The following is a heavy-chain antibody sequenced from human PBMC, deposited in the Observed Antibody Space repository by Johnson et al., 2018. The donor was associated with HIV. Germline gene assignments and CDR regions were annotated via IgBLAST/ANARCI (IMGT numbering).Heavy chain of an antibody. Sequence: QEQLVESGGGLVNPGGSLRLSCAASGFTFSDYYMSWIRQAPGKGLEWVSYITSSGNTVYYADSVKGRFTISRDNAKNSLYLQMNILTAEDTAVYYCARAPEVRGIDAFDIWGQGTMVTVS. J-gene: IGHJ3*02. CDR3: ARAPEVRGIDAFDI. V-gene: IGHV3-11*04. CDR1: GFTFSDYY. CDR2: ITSSGNTV. D-gene: IGHD3-10*01.